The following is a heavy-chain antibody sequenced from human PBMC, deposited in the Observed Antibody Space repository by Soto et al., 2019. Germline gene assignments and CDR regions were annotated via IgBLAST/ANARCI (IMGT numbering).Heavy chain of an antibody. CDR2: IYHSGST. D-gene: IGHD3-10*01. CDR1: GFTFSSYS. CDR3: ARGGFDP. Sequence: LRLSCAASGFTFSSYSMNWVRQPPGKGLEWIGYIYHSGSTYYNPSLKSRVTISVDRSKNQFSLKLSSVTAADTAVYYCARGGFDPWGQGTTVTVSS. V-gene: IGHV4-30-2*01. J-gene: IGHJ6*02.